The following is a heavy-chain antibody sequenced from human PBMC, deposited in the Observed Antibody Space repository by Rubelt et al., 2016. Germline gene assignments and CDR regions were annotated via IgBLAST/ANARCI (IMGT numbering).Heavy chain of an antibody. D-gene: IGHD7-27*01. J-gene: IGHJ4*02. CDR2: ISYDGSHK. CDR3: ARPWVY. CDR1: GFTFSSYA. V-gene: IGHV3-30*04. Sequence: QVQLVESGGGVVQPGRSLRLSCAASGFTFSSYAMHWVRQAPGKGLEWVAVISYDGSHKYYADSVKGRFTPSRDNSKNTLYLQMNSRGTEDTAVYYCARPWVYWGQGTLVTVSS.